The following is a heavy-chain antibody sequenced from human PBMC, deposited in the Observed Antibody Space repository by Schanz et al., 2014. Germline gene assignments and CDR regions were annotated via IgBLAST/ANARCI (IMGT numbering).Heavy chain of an antibody. CDR1: GFTVSNNL. Sequence: EVQLVESGGGLVQPGGSLRLSCAASGFTVSNNLMRWVRQAPGKGLEWVSIIYSGSSTFYADSVKGRFTISRDNSKNTLDLQMISLRAEDTAVYYCARARYGLDVWGQGTTVTVSS. CDR3: ARARYGLDV. J-gene: IGHJ6*02. V-gene: IGHV3-66*01. CDR2: IYSGSST.